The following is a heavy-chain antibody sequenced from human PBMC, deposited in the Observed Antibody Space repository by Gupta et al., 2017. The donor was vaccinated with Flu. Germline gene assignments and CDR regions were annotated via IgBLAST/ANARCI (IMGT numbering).Heavy chain of an antibody. Sequence: QVQLVASGGGVVQPGRSLRLSCAASGFTFSSYGMHWVRQAPGKGLEWVAVIWYDGSNKYYADAVKGRFTISRDNSKNTLYLQMNSLRAEDTAVYYCARGGAARPDYYYYGMDVWGQGTTVTVSS. CDR2: IWYDGSNK. V-gene: IGHV3-33*01. CDR1: GFTFSSYG. CDR3: ARGGAARPDYYYYGMDV. D-gene: IGHD6-6*01. J-gene: IGHJ6*02.